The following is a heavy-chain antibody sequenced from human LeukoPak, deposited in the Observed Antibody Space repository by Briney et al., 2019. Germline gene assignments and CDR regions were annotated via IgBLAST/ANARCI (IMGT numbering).Heavy chain of an antibody. Sequence: GGSLRLSCAASGLTFSSYAMSWVRQAPGKGLEWVSAISGSGGSTYYADSVKGRFTISRDNSKNTLYLQMNSLRAEDTAVYYCAKLEAVAGNGDYWGQGTLVTVSS. CDR2: ISGSGGST. V-gene: IGHV3-23*01. CDR1: GLTFSSYA. CDR3: AKLEAVAGNGDY. J-gene: IGHJ4*02. D-gene: IGHD6-19*01.